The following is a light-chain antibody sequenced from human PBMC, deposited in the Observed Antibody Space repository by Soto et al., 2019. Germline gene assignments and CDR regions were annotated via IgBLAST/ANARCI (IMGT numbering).Light chain of an antibody. J-gene: IGLJ3*02. Sequence: QSALTQPASVSGSPGQSITISCTETSSGIGTYNYVSWYQHHPGKVPKLIICEVNNRPSGVSTRFSGSKSGKTASLTISGLQAEDEADYYCCSFTSTSTWLFGGGTKLTVL. CDR3: CSFTSTSTWL. V-gene: IGLV2-14*01. CDR2: EVN. CDR1: SSGIGTYNY.